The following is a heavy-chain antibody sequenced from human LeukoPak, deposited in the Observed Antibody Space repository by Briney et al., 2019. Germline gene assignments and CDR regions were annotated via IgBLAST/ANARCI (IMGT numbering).Heavy chain of an antibody. J-gene: IGHJ4*02. CDR3: ARRSSGYYGY. Sequence: SETLSLTCTVSGGSISSYYWSWIRQPPGKGLEWIGYIYYSGSTNYNPSLKSRVTISVDTSKNQFSLKLSSVTAADTAVYYCARRSSGYYGYWGQGTLVTVSS. D-gene: IGHD3-22*01. CDR1: GGSISSYY. CDR2: IYYSGST. V-gene: IGHV4-59*08.